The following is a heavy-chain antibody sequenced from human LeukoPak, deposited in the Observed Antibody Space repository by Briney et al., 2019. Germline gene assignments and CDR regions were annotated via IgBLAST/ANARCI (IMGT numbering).Heavy chain of an antibody. D-gene: IGHD3-10*01. CDR2: MNPNSGNT. V-gene: IGHV1-8*01. CDR3: AIWTMVQGVIISPLGYYYGMDV. Sequence: GASVKVSCKASGYTFTSYDINWVRQATGQGLEWMGWMNPNSGNTGYAQKFQGRVTMTRNTSISTAYMELSSLRSEDTAVYYCAIWTMVQGVIISPLGYYYGMDVWGQGTTVTVSS. J-gene: IGHJ6*02. CDR1: GYTFTSYD.